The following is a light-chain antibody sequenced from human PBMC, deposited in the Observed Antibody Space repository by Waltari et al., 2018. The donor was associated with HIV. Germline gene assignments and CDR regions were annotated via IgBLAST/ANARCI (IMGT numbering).Light chain of an antibody. Sequence: EIVMTQSPATLSVYPGEGATLSCRASQSISGNLAWYQQRRGQAPRLLIYGASTRASGIPARFSGSGSGPDFSLTISSLQSEDSALYYCQQYNHWPRTFGQGTKLEI. CDR1: QSISGN. CDR3: QQYNHWPRT. V-gene: IGKV3-15*01. J-gene: IGKJ1*01. CDR2: GAS.